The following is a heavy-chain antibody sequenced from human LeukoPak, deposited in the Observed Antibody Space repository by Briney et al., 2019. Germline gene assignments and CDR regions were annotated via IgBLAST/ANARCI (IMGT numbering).Heavy chain of an antibody. CDR1: GGSFSGYY. V-gene: IGHV4-34*01. Sequence: SDTLSLTCAVYGGSFSGYYWSWIRQPPGKGLEWIGEINHSGSTNYNPSLKSRVTISVDTSKNQFSLKLSSVIAADTAVYYCARGIGPFDPWGQGTLVTVSS. CDR3: ARGIGPFDP. CDR2: INHSGST. J-gene: IGHJ5*02.